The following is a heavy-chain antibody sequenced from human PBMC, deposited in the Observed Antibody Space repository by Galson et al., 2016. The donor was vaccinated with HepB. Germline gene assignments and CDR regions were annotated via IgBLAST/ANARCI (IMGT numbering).Heavy chain of an antibody. CDR2: VRVFDGNT. V-gene: IGHV1-18*01. CDR3: AREQSSSWSPFDY. Sequence: SVKVSCKASGYTFATHGISWVRQAPGEGLEWMGCVRVFDGNTDKPQKLPDRVSFTADTSTNTAYMERRSLTYDDTAVYFCAREQSSSWSPFDYWGQGTLVAVSS. CDR1: GYTFATHG. J-gene: IGHJ4*02. D-gene: IGHD6-13*01.